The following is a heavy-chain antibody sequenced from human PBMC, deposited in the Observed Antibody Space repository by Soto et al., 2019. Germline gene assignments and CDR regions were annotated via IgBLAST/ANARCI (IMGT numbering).Heavy chain of an antibody. J-gene: IGHJ4*02. CDR3: AKDGWLQLFLPRD. D-gene: IGHD5-12*01. Sequence: QVQLVESGGGVVQPGRSLRLSCAASRFTFSSYGMHWVRQAPGKGLEWVAVISYDGSNKYYADSVKGRFTISRDNSKNTLYLQMNSLRAEDTAVYYCAKDGWLQLFLPRDWGQGTLVTVSS. CDR1: RFTFSSYG. V-gene: IGHV3-30*18. CDR2: ISYDGSNK.